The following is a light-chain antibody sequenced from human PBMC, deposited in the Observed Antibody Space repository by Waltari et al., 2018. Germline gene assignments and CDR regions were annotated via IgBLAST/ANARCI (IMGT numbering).Light chain of an antibody. Sequence: QSGLTQPASVSGSPGQSITISCTGTSNDVGTYTYVSWYQHHPDRAPLLLIYDVYNRPSGISPRFSGSKSGNTASLTISGLLAEDEAVYYCSSYTESGARVFGGGTKVTV. V-gene: IGLV2-14*03. CDR2: DVY. CDR1: SNDVGTYTY. J-gene: IGLJ2*01. CDR3: SSYTESGARV.